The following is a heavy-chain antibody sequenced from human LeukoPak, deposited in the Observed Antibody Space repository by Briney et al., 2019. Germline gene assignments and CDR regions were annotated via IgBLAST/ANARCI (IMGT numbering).Heavy chain of an antibody. V-gene: IGHV1-69*04. CDR2: IIPILGIA. Sequence: SVKVSCKASGGTFSSYAISWVRQAPGQGLEWMGRIIPILGIANYAQKFQGRVTITADKSTSTAYMELGSLRSEDTAVYYCARVGGPYKPWPFDYWGQGTLVTVSS. J-gene: IGHJ4*02. D-gene: IGHD3-16*01. CDR3: ARVGGPYKPWPFDY. CDR1: GGTFSSYA.